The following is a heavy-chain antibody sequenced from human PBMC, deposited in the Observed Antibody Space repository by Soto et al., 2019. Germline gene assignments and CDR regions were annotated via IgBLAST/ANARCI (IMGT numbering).Heavy chain of an antibody. J-gene: IGHJ5*02. CDR3: VRDGTKTLRDWFDP. D-gene: IGHD1-1*01. Sequence: SETLSLTCTVSGASISGFYWSWIRKSAGKGLEWIGRIYATGTTDYNPYLKSRVTMSVDTSKNQFSLKLSSVTAADTAVYYCVRDGTKTLRDWFDPWGQGISVTVSS. CDR1: GASISGFY. CDR2: IYATGTT. V-gene: IGHV4-4*07.